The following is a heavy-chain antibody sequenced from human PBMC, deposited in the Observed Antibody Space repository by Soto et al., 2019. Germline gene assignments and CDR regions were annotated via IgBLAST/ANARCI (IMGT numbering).Heavy chain of an antibody. J-gene: IGHJ5*02. CDR3: ARDLGEFKTTGVRGWFDP. CDR1: GGSISSGGYY. CDR2: IYYSGST. V-gene: IGHV4-31*03. Sequence: QVQLQESGPGLVKPSQTLSLTCTVSGGSISSGGYYWSWIRQHPGKGLEWIGYIYYSGSTYYNPSLKGRVTISVDTSKNQFSLKLSSVTAADTAVYYCARDLGEFKTTGVRGWFDPWGQGTLVTVSS. D-gene: IGHD4-4*01.